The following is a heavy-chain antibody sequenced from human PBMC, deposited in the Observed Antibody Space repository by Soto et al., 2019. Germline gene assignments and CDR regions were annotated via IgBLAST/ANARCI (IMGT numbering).Heavy chain of an antibody. V-gene: IGHV3-21*04. CDR3: VKSSASCCVCMDV. D-gene: IGHD2-2*01. Sequence: GGSLRLSCAASGFTFSSYSMNWVRQAPGKGLEWVSNINSSSSYIYYADSVKGRFTISRDNAKNSLYLQMNSLRAEDTAVYYCVKSSASCCVCMDVWGQGTTVTVYS. CDR1: GFTFSSYS. J-gene: IGHJ6*02. CDR2: INSSSSYI.